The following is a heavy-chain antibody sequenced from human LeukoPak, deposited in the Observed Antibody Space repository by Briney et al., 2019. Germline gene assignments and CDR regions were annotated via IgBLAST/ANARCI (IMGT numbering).Heavy chain of an antibody. CDR3: ARGGLTGGSYYLGYFQH. D-gene: IGHD1-26*01. CDR1: GGSISSSNW. V-gene: IGHV4-4*02. J-gene: IGHJ1*01. CDR2: IYHSGST. Sequence: KSSGTLSLTCAVSGGSISSSNWWSWVRQPPGKGLEWIGEIYHSGSTNYNPSLKSRVTISVDRSKNQFSLKLSSVTAADTAVYYCARGGLTGGSYYLGYFQHWGQGTLVTVSS.